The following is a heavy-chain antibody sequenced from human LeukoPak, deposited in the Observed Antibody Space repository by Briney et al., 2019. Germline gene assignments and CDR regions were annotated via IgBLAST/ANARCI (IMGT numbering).Heavy chain of an antibody. Sequence: ASVKVSCKVSGYTFTSYSMRWVRQAPGQGLEWMGIINPSGGSTSYAQKFQGRVTMTRDTSTSTVYMELSSLRSEDTAVYYCARVNYYDSSGYYSYFDYWGQGTLVTVSS. V-gene: IGHV1-46*01. D-gene: IGHD3-22*01. CDR1: GYTFTSYS. J-gene: IGHJ4*02. CDR2: INPSGGST. CDR3: ARVNYYDSSGYYSYFDY.